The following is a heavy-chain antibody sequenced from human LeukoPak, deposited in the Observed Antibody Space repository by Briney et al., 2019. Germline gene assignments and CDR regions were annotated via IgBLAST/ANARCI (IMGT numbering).Heavy chain of an antibody. D-gene: IGHD5-18*01. Sequence: TSETLSLTCTVSGGSISGYYWSWIRQPPGKGLEWIGYIYYSGSTNYNPSLKSRVTISVDTSKNQFSLKLSSVTAADTAVYYCARGGGYSYGLPSDYWGQGTLVTVSS. V-gene: IGHV4-59*01. CDR1: GGSISGYY. CDR3: ARGGGYSYGLPSDY. J-gene: IGHJ4*02. CDR2: IYYSGST.